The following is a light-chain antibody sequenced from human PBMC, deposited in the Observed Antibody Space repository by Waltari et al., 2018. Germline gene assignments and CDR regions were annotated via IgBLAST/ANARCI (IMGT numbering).Light chain of an antibody. CDR2: WAS. V-gene: IGKV4-1*01. CDR3: QQYYTTPYT. Sequence: DIVLTQSPDSLVVSLGERATINCRSTKIVLLSPKNKNYLAWYQQKQGQPPKLLIYWASTRESGVPDRFSGSGSGTDFTLTISSLQAEDVAIYYCQQYYTTPYTFGQGTKLEIK. CDR1: KIVLLSPKNKNY. J-gene: IGKJ2*01.